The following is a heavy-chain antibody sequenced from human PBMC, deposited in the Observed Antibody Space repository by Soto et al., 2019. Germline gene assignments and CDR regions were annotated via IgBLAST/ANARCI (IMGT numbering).Heavy chain of an antibody. CDR1: GFTFSSYA. V-gene: IGHV3-23*01. Sequence: GGSMRLSCAASGFTFSSYAMSGVRQAPGKGLEWVSAISGSGGRTYYADSVKGRFTISRDNSKNTLYLQMNSLRAEDTAVYYCARVGPPSDYWGQGTLVTVSS. CDR3: ARVGPPSDY. J-gene: IGHJ4*02. CDR2: ISGSGGRT.